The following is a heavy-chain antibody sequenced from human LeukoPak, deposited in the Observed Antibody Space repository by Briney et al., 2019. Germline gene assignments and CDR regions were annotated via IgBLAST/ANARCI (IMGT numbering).Heavy chain of an antibody. CDR3: ARGSPRPTGERNASDI. D-gene: IGHD7-27*01. CDR1: GYTFTDYY. Sequence: ASVKVSCKASGYTFTDYYVHWVRQAPGQGLEWMGWINPNSGDTKYAQKFQGRVTMTRDTSISTAYMELSRLTSDDTAVYYCARGSPRPTGERNASDIWGQGTMVTVSS. V-gene: IGHV1-2*02. CDR2: INPNSGDT. J-gene: IGHJ3*02.